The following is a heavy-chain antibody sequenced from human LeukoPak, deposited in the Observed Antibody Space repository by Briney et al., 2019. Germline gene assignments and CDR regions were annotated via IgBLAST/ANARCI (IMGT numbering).Heavy chain of an antibody. CDR3: ARLKTYYDFWSGYYMDY. CDR1: GFTFDDYG. Sequence: GGSLRLSCAASGFTFDDYGMSWVRQAPGKGLEWVSGINWNGGSTGYADSVKGRFTISRDNAKNSLYLQMNSLRAEDTALYYCARLKTYYDFWSGYYMDYWGQGTLVTVSS. J-gene: IGHJ4*02. V-gene: IGHV3-20*04. D-gene: IGHD3-3*01. CDR2: INWNGGST.